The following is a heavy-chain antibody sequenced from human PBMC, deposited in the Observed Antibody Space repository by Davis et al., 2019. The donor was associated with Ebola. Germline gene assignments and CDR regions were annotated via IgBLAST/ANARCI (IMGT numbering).Heavy chain of an antibody. Sequence: SETLSLTCTVSGGSIGYYYWSWIRQPPGKGLEWIGYIYYSGSTNYNPSLKSRVTISVDTSKNQFSLKLSSVTAADTAVYYCARATPDYDILTGLFWPGTYYYGLGVWGKGTTVTVSS. D-gene: IGHD3-9*01. J-gene: IGHJ6*04. CDR3: ARATPDYDILTGLFWPGTYYYGLGV. CDR2: IYYSGST. V-gene: IGHV4-59*01. CDR1: GGSIGYYY.